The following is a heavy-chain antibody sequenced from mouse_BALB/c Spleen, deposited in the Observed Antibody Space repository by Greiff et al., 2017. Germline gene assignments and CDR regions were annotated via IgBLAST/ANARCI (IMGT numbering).Heavy chain of an antibody. D-gene: IGHD1-1*01. CDR1: GYTFTSYW. V-gene: IGHV1-5*01. J-gene: IGHJ4*01. Sequence: VQLQQSGTVLARPGASVKMSCKASGYTFTSYWMHWVKQRPGQGLEWIGAIYPGNSDTSYNQKFKGKAKLTAVTSTSTAYMELSSLTNEDSAVYYCTYGSRYVNYAMDYWGQGTSVTVSS. CDR2: IYPGNSDT. CDR3: TYGSRYVNYAMDY.